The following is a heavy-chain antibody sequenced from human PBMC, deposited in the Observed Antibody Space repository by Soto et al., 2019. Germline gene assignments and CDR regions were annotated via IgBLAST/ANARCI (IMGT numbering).Heavy chain of an antibody. CDR2: ISHTGST. Sequence: TLSLTCAVSGGSICSGNSYSWSWIRQPPGKGLEWIGSISHTGSTSYNPSLKGRVTMSVDKSKNQFSLKLSSVTAADMAVYYCARAVAPYLGTWFDPWGQGTLVTVSS. J-gene: IGHJ5*02. V-gene: IGHV4-30-2*01. D-gene: IGHD3-16*01. CDR1: GGSICSGNSYS. CDR3: ARAVAPYLGTWFDP.